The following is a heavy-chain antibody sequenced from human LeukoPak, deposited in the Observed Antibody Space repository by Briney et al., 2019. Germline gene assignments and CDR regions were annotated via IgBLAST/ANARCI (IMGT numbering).Heavy chain of an antibody. CDR2: IYYSGST. CDR1: GGSISSYY. CDR3: ARTDGPLAY. J-gene: IGHJ4*02. D-gene: IGHD2-21*01. Sequence: SETLSLTCTVSGGSISSYYWSWIRQPPGKGLEWIGYIYYSGSTNYNPSLKSRVTISVDTSKNQFSLKLSSVTAADTAVYYCARTDGPLAYWGQGPVVPVSS. V-gene: IGHV4-59*01.